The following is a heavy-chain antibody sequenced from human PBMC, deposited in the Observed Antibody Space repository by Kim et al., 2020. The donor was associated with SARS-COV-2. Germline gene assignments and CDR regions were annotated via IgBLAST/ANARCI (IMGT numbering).Heavy chain of an antibody. J-gene: IGHJ4*02. CDR2: ISYDGSNK. D-gene: IGHD1-1*01. CDR1: GFTFSSYA. V-gene: IGHV3-30*04. CDR3: AHLLRVRLFYY. Sequence: GGSLRLSCAASGFTFSSYAMHWVRQAPGKGLEWVAVISYDGSNKYYADSVKGRFTISRDNSKNTLYLQMNSLRVEDTAVYYCAHLLRVRLFYYCRQGTLVTASS.